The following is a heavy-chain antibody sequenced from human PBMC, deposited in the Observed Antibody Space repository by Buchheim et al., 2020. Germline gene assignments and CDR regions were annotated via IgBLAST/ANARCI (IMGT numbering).Heavy chain of an antibody. J-gene: IGHJ6*02. Sequence: QVQLQESGPGLVKPSQTLSLTCTVSGGSISSGSYYWSWIRQPAGKGLEWIGRIYTSGSTNYNPSLKSRVTISVATSKNQFSLKLSSVTAADTAVYYCASGWGSTSPYYYYGMDVWGQGTT. CDR2: IYTSGST. CDR1: GGSISSGSYY. V-gene: IGHV4-61*02. CDR3: ASGWGSTSPYYYYGMDV. D-gene: IGHD2-2*01.